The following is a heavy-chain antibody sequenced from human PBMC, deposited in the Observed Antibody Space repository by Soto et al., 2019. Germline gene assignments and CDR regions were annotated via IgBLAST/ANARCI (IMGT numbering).Heavy chain of an antibody. J-gene: IGHJ4*02. CDR3: TEGTKF. D-gene: IGHD2-8*01. CDR2: IKSRSDGGTT. CDR1: GFSFGYAW. V-gene: IGHV3-15*01. Sequence: EVQLVESGGGLVKPGASLRLSCAASGFSFGYAWMSWVRQAQGKGLEWVGRIKSRSDGGTTECAAPVKGRFSISRDDSENKLYLQMDSLKMEDTAVYYCTEGTKFWGQGTLVTVSS.